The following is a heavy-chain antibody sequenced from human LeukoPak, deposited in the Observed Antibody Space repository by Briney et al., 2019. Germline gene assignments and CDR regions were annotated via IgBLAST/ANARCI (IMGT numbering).Heavy chain of an antibody. V-gene: IGHV1-18*01. J-gene: IGHJ4*02. CDR1: GSTFTSYG. CDR3: ARSRYRGATAFDY. Sequence: ASVNLSCNASGSTFTSYGISWVRQAPGQPLEWMGWISAYNGNTNYAQKLQGRVTMTTDTSTSTAYMELRSLRSDDTAVYYCARSRYRGATAFDYWGQGTLVTVSS. CDR2: ISAYNGNT. D-gene: IGHD1-26*01.